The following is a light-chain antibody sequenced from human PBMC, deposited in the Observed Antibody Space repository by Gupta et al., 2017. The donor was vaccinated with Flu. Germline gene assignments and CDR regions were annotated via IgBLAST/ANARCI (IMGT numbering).Light chain of an antibody. Sequence: PSSVSASVGDRVNITWRARQGIDFWLGWYQQKAGRAPNLLIYEASSRRSGVPTRFSGSESDTEFTLTISGRQPEDFATYYCQQADYFPRTFGQGNRVEMK. CDR1: QGIDFW. J-gene: IGKJ1*01. CDR3: QQADYFPRT. CDR2: EAS. V-gene: IGKV1-12*01.